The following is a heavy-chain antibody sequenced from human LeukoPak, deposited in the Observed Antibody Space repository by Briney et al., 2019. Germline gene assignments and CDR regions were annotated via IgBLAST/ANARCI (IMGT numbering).Heavy chain of an antibody. Sequence: PGGSLRLSCAASGFTFSSYAMHWVRQAPGKGLEWGAVISYDGSNKYYADSVKGRFTISRDNSKNTLYLQMNSLRAEDTAVYYCARDYYDSSGAGSLWGQGTLVTVSS. J-gene: IGHJ4*02. CDR1: GFTFSSYA. CDR2: ISYDGSNK. V-gene: IGHV3-30*04. CDR3: ARDYYDSSGAGSL. D-gene: IGHD3-22*01.